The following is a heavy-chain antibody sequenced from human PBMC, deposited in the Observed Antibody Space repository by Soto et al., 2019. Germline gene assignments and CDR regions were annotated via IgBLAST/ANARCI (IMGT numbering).Heavy chain of an antibody. D-gene: IGHD1-26*01. V-gene: IGHV4-39*01. CDR2: IYYSGST. CDR3: ARQTKILGYAFDI. J-gene: IGHJ3*02. Sequence: SETLSLTCTVSGGSISSSSYYWGWIRQPPGKGLEWIGSIYYSGSTYYNPSLKSRVTISVDTSKNQFSLKLSSVTAADTAVYYCARQTKILGYAFDIWGQGTMVTVSS. CDR1: GGSISSSSYY.